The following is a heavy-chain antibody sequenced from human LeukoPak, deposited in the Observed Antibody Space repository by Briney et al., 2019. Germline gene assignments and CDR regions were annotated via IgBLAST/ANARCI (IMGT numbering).Heavy chain of an antibody. CDR1: GYTFTSYD. D-gene: IGHD3-10*01. CDR2: MNPNSGNT. V-gene: IGHV1-8*01. Sequence: ASVKVSCKASGYTFTSYDINWVRQATGQGLEWMGWMNPNSGNTGYAQKFQGRVTMTRNTSISTAYMELSSLRSEDTAVYYCGRGVWHYYESENYYLDWFDPWGQGTLVTVSS. CDR3: GRGVWHYYESENYYLDWFDP. J-gene: IGHJ5*02.